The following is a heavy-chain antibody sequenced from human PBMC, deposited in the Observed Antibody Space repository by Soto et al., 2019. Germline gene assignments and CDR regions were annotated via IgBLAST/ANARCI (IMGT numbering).Heavy chain of an antibody. V-gene: IGHV3-64*01. CDR1: GFTFSIYA. J-gene: IGHJ6*02. CDR3: ARGVVVVVATYGMDV. D-gene: IGHD2-15*01. Sequence: EVQLVESGGGLVQPGGSLRLSCAASGFTFSIYAMHWVRQAPGKGLEYVSAISSNGGSTYYANSVKGRFTISRDNSKNTLYLEMGSLRAEDMAVYYCARGVVVVVATYGMDVWGQGTTVTVSS. CDR2: ISSNGGST.